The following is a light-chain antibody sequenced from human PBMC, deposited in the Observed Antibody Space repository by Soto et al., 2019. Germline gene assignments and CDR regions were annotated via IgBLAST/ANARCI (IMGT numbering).Light chain of an antibody. V-gene: IGLV1-44*01. CDR2: SNN. CDR1: SSNIGTNT. J-gene: IGLJ2*01. Sequence: QLVLTQPPSASGTPGQRVTVSCSGSSSNIGTNTVNWYQHLPGTAPKLLIYSNNQRPSGVPDRFSGSKPGTSASLAISGLQSEDEADYYCASWDYSLKAVLFGGGTQLTVL. CDR3: ASWDYSLKAVL.